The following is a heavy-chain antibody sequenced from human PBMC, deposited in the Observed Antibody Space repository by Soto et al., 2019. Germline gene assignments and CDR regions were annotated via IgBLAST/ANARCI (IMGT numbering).Heavy chain of an antibody. J-gene: IGHJ5*02. V-gene: IGHV4-59*08. CDR2: IYYSGST. CDR1: GGSMIGYY. CDR3: ARGDIAVAGTIDP. D-gene: IGHD6-19*01. Sequence: SETLSLTCTVSGGSMIGYYWSWIRQPPGKGLEWIGDIYYSGSTNYNPSLKSRVTISVDTSKNQFSLNLNSVTAADTAVYYCARGDIAVAGTIDPWGQGTLVTVSS.